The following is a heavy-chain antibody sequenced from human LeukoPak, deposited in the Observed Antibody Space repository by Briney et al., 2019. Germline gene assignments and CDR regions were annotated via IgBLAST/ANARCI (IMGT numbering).Heavy chain of an antibody. CDR2: IYYSGST. D-gene: IGHD1-26*01. J-gene: IGHJ4*02. V-gene: IGHV4-59*12. CDR3: ARDDGSTGVDY. Sequence: SETLSLTCTVSGASISSYYWSWVRQPPGKGLEWIGYIYYSGSTNYNPSLKSRVTISVDRSKNQFSLKLSSVTAADTAVYYCARDDGSTGVDYWGQGTLVTVSS. CDR1: GASISSYY.